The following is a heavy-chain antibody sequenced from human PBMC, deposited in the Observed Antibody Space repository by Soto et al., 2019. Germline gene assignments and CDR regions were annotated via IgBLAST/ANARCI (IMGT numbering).Heavy chain of an antibody. J-gene: IGHJ3*02. CDR1: GFTLSAYW. CDR2: INRDGSKK. Sequence: EVQLEESGGDLVQPGGSLRLSCAASGFTLSAYWMTWVRQAPGKGLEWVANINRDGSKKSYLDSVRGRFTISRDNVGNSLYLQMDSLRADDTAVYYCARDVSPGSSSVYLDAFDIWGQGTMVTVSS. CDR3: ARDVSPGSSSVYLDAFDI. D-gene: IGHD6-13*01. V-gene: IGHV3-7*05.